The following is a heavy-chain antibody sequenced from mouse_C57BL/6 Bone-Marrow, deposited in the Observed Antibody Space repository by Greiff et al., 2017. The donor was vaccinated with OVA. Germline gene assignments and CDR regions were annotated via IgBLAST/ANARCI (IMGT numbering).Heavy chain of an antibody. CDR3: ARGDGNYDFDY. CDR2: IHPNSGST. CDR1: GYTFTSYW. V-gene: IGHV1-64*01. Sequence: QVQLQQPGAELVKPGASVKLSCKASGYTFTSYWMHWVKQRPGQGLEWIGMIHPNSGSTNYNEKFKSKATLPVDKSSSTASMQLSSLSSEDAAVYCGARGDGNYDFDYWGQGTTLTVSS. J-gene: IGHJ2*01. D-gene: IGHD2-1*01.